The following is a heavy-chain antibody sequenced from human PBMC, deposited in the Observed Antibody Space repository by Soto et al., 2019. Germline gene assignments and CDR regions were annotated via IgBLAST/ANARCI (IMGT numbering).Heavy chain of an antibody. CDR2: INHSGST. V-gene: IGHV4-34*01. Sequence: SETLSLTCAVYGGSFSGYYWSWIRQPPGKGLEWIGEINHSGSTNYNPSLKSRVTISVDTSKNQFSLKLSSVTAADTAVYYCARGRMYYDFWSGYPIGRFDPWGQGTLVTVSS. D-gene: IGHD3-3*01. CDR3: ARGRMYYDFWSGYPIGRFDP. CDR1: GGSFSGYY. J-gene: IGHJ5*02.